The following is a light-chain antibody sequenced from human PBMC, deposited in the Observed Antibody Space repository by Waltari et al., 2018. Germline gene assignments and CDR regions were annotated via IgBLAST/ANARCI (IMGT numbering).Light chain of an antibody. CDR3: CSYAGSYTYV. J-gene: IGLJ1*01. V-gene: IGLV2-11*01. CDR2: DVS. CDR1: SSDVGGYNY. Sequence: QSALTQPHSVSGSPGQSVTISCTGTSSDVGGYNYVSWYQQHPGKAPKLILYDVSKRPSWVPYRFSGSKSGNTAYLTISGLQAEDEADYYCCSYAGSYTYVFGTGTKFTVL.